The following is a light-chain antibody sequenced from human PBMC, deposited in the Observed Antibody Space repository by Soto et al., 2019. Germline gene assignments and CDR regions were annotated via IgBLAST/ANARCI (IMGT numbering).Light chain of an antibody. CDR2: DAS. J-gene: IGKJ5*01. Sequence: DIQMTRSPSSLSASVGDRVTITCQASQDMSNYLNWYQQKPGKAPKLLIYDASNLETGVPSRFSGGASGTDFTFTISSTHPKDIATYHGQLYDTLPSIPFGHGTRLEIK. CDR1: QDMSNY. V-gene: IGKV1-33*01. CDR3: QLYDTLPSIP.